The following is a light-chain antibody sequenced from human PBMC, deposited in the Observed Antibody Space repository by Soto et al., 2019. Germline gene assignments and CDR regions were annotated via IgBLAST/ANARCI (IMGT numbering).Light chain of an antibody. CDR3: QQYNSYSRT. CDR1: QSISSW. J-gene: IGKJ1*01. V-gene: IGKV1-5*01. CDR2: DAS. Sequence: DIQMTHSPSTLSASVGDRVTITCRASQSISSWLAWYQQKPGKAPKLLIYDASSLESGVPSRFSGRGSGTEFTLTISSLQPDDFATYYCQQYNSYSRTFGQGTKVDI.